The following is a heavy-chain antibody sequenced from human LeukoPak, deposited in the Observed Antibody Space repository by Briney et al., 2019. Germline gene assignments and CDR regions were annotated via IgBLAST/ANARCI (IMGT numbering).Heavy chain of an antibody. V-gene: IGHV3-23*01. CDR3: AKSPLTMIVVVITSQPYYFDY. CDR2: ISGSGGST. J-gene: IGHJ4*02. Sequence: QTGGSLRLSCAASGFTFSSYAMSWVRQAPGKGLEWVSAISGSGGSTYYADSVKGRFTISRDNSKNTLYLQMNSLRAEDTAVYYCAKSPLTMIVVVITSQPYYFDYWGQGTLVTVSS. D-gene: IGHD3-22*01. CDR1: GFTFSSYA.